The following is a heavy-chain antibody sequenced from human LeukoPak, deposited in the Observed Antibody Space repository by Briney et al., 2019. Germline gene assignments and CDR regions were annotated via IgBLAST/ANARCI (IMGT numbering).Heavy chain of an antibody. D-gene: IGHD3-16*02. CDR3: AREDMFYDYVSGTYPYFDF. CDR1: GYTFTSHY. CDR2: INPSGGGA. V-gene: IGHV1-46*01. J-gene: IGHJ4*02. Sequence: ASVKASCKASGYTFTSHYMHWVRQAPGQGLEWMGVINPSGGGANYGQTFQGRVTMTRDTSTSTLYMELGSLRSEDSAVYYCAREDMFYDYVSGTYPYFDFWGQGTLVIVSS.